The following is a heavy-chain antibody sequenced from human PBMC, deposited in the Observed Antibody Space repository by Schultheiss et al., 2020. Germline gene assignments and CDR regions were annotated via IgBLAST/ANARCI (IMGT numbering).Heavy chain of an antibody. CDR2: INPNSGGT. CDR3: ARGEIWEH. V-gene: IGHV1-2*06. J-gene: IGHJ1*01. D-gene: IGHD2/OR15-2a*01. Sequence: ASVKVSCKASGYTFTGYYMHWVRQAPGQGLEWMGRINPNSGGTNYAQKFQGRVTMTRDTSTSTVYMELSSLRSEDTAVYYCARGEIWEHWGQGTLVTVSS. CDR1: GYTFTGYY.